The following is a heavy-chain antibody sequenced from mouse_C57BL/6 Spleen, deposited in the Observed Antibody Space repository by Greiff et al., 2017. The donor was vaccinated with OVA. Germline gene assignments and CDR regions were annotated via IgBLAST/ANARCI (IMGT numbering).Heavy chain of an antibody. Sequence: VKLQQPGAELVMPGASVKLSCKASGYTFTSYWMHWVKQRPGQGLEWIGEIDPSDSYTNYNQKFKGKSTLTVDKSSSTAYMQLSSLTSEDSAVYYCAQLRGPFDYWGQGTTLTVSS. CDR1: GYTFTSYW. V-gene: IGHV1-69*01. CDR3: AQLRGPFDY. J-gene: IGHJ2*01. CDR2: IDPSDSYT. D-gene: IGHD1-1*01.